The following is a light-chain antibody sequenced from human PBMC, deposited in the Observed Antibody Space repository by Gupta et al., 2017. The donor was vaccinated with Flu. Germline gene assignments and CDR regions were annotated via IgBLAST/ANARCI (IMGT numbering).Light chain of an antibody. CDR2: KGA. CDR3: QQYNGT. CDR1: QTISNW. J-gene: IGKJ4*01. V-gene: IGKV1-5*03. Sequence: DIQMTQSPSTLSASVGDRVTITCRASQTISNWLAWYQQKPGKAPNLMISKGATLESGVPSRVSGSGYGTEFTRTIGGLEADDFESKYGQQYNGTFGGGTKVEIK.